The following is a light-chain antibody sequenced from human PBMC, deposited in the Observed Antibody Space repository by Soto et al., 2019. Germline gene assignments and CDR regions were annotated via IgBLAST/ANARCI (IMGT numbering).Light chain of an antibody. V-gene: IGLV4-69*01. CDR1: SGHSSYA. CDR3: QTWGTGIQV. Sequence: QLVLTQSPSASASLGASVKLTCTLSSGHSSYAIAWHQQQPEKGPRYLMKLNSDGSHNKGDGIPDRFSGSSSGAGRYLTISSLQSEDEADYYCQTWGTGIQVFGGGTKLTVL. CDR2: LNSDGSH. J-gene: IGLJ2*01.